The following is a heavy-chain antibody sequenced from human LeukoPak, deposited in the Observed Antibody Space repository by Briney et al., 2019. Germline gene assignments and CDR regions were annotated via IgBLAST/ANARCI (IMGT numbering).Heavy chain of an antibody. Sequence: ASVKVSCKASGYTFTRYRMNWVRQAPGLGLEWMGWINTNTGNPTYVQGFTGRFVFSLDTSVSTAYLQISSLRSEDTAVYYCARDNDSRDPPHFDYWGQGTLVTVSS. CDR2: INTNTGNP. J-gene: IGHJ4*02. CDR1: GYTFTRYR. V-gene: IGHV7-4-1*02. CDR3: ARDNDSRDPPHFDY. D-gene: IGHD3-16*01.